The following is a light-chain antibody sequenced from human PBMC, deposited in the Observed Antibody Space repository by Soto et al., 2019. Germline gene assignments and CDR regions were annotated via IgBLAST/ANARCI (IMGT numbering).Light chain of an antibody. V-gene: IGKV4-1*01. J-gene: IGKJ5*01. CDR3: QQYYSTSSIT. CDR1: QSVLDSSNNRNY. Sequence: DIVMTQSSASLAVSLGERATINCKSSQSVLDSSNNRNYLAWYQRKPGQPPKLLIYWASTRESGVPGRFRGSGSGTDFTLTINSLQAEDVAVYYCQQYYSTSSITFGQGTRLEIK. CDR2: WAS.